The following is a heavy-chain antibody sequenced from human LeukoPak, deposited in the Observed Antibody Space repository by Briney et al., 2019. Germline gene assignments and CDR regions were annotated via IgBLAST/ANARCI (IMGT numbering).Heavy chain of an antibody. CDR2: ISDTGATT. V-gene: IGHV3-23*01. D-gene: IGHD2-8*01. Sequence: PGRSLRLSCAGSGFTFSSYAMSWVRQAPGKGLEWVSAISDTGATTYDADSVKGRFTIPRDNSRSTLYLQMNSLRAEDTALYYCAKDTSIGRYCTNGVCSPFDYWGQGTLVTVSS. CDR3: AKDTSIGRYCTNGVCSPFDY. J-gene: IGHJ4*02. CDR1: GFTFSSYA.